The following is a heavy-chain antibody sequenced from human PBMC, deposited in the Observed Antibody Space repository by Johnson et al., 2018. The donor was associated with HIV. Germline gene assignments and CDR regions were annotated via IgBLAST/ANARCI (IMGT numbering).Heavy chain of an antibody. V-gene: IGHV3-11*04. CDR1: GFTFSDYY. J-gene: IGHJ3*02. CDR2: ISSSGITI. D-gene: IGHD6-13*01. Sequence: QVQLVESGGGVVQPGRSLRLSCAASGFTFSDYYMSWIRQAPGKGLEWVSYISSSGITIYYADSVKGRFLISRDNAKNSLYLQMNSLRAEETAVYYCARHRGRHSSNWYDAFAIWGQGTVVTVSS. CDR3: ARHRGRHSSNWYDAFAI.